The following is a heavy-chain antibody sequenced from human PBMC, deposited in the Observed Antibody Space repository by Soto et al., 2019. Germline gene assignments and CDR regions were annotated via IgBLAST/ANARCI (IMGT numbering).Heavy chain of an antibody. CDR1: GFTFSSYA. J-gene: IGHJ3*02. V-gene: IGHV3-23*01. CDR3: AKDRYDSSGYYYDDAFDI. CDR2: ISGSGGST. Sequence: PGGSLRLSCADSGFTFSSYAVSWVRQAPGKGLEWVSLISGSGGSTYYADSVKGRFTISRDNSKNTLYLQMNSLRAEDTAVYYCAKDRYDSSGYYYDDAFDIWGQGTMVTVSS. D-gene: IGHD3-22*01.